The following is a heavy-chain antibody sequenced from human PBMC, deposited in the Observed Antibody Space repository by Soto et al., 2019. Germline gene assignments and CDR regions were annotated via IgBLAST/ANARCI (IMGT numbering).Heavy chain of an antibody. CDR3: ARGDPWYYDSSGYSPSDY. Sequence: ASVKVSCKASGYTFTSYGISWVRQAPGQGLEWMGWISAYNGNTNYAQKLQGRVTMTTDTSTSTAYMELRSLRSDDTAVYYCARGDPWYYDSSGYSPSDYWGQGTLVTVSS. D-gene: IGHD3-22*01. J-gene: IGHJ4*02. CDR1: GYTFTSYG. V-gene: IGHV1-18*04. CDR2: ISAYNGNT.